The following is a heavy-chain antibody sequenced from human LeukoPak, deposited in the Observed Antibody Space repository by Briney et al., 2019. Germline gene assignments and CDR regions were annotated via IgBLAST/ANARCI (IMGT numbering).Heavy chain of an antibody. Sequence: GGSLRLSCAASGFTFSSYSMNWVRQAPGKGLEWVANIKEDGSEKHYVDSVKGRFSISRDNAKNSVYLQMNSLRAEDTAVYYCARDRYFSYWGQGTLVTVSS. CDR2: IKEDGSEK. CDR1: GFTFSSYS. CDR3: ARDRYFSY. D-gene: IGHD3-9*01. V-gene: IGHV3-7*01. J-gene: IGHJ4*02.